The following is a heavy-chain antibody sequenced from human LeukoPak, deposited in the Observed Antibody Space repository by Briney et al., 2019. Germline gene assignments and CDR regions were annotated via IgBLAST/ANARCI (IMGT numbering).Heavy chain of an antibody. CDR2: IYPGDSDT. V-gene: IGHV5-51*01. D-gene: IGHD1-26*01. J-gene: IGHJ4*02. CDR1: GYTFSSYW. Sequence: GESLKISCKGSGYTFSSYWIGWVRQMPGKGLEWMGIIYPGDSDTRYSPSFQGQVTISADKSISTAYLQWSSLKASDTAMYYCARSASYYMYYFDYWGQGTLVTVSS. CDR3: ARSASYYMYYFDY.